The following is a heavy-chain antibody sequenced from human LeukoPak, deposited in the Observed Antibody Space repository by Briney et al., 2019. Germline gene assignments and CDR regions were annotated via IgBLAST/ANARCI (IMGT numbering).Heavy chain of an antibody. CDR1: GFTFSNYA. CDR3: AKDRSAWNSAFDI. V-gene: IGHV3-23*01. J-gene: IGHJ3*02. D-gene: IGHD6-19*01. CDR2: IGNNT. Sequence: GGSLRLSCAASGFTFSNYAMNWVRQAPGKGLEWISSIGNNTYYADSVKGRFTISRDNSKNTLSLQMNSLRAEDTAVYYCAKDRSAWNSAFDIWGQGTMVTVSS.